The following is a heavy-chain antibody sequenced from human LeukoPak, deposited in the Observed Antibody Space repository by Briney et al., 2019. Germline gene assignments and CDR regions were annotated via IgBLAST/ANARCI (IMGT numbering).Heavy chain of an antibody. V-gene: IGHV1-69*05. CDR2: IIPIFGTA. D-gene: IGHD4-17*01. Sequence: SVKVSCKASGGTFSSYAISWVRQAPGQGLERMGRIIPIFGTANYAQKFQGRVTITTDESTSTAYMELSSLRSEDTAVYYCASGEVYGDLDLWAFDIWGQGTMVTVSS. CDR3: ASGEVYGDLDLWAFDI. J-gene: IGHJ3*02. CDR1: GGTFSSYA.